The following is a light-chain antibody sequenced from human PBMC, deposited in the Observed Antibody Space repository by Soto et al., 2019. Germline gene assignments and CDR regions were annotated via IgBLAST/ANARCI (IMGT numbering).Light chain of an antibody. CDR3: QQYGTSPQT. CDR1: QSISGTY. V-gene: IGKV3-20*01. Sequence: IVLTQSPGTLSLSPGERATFSCRASQSISGTYLAWYQQRPGQAPRLLIYDISNRATGIPDRFSGSGSGADFTLTISRLEPADFAVYYCQQYGTSPQTFGQGTRLEIK. J-gene: IGKJ5*01. CDR2: DIS.